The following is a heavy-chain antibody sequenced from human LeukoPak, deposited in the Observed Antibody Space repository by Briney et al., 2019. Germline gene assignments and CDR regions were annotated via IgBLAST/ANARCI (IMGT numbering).Heavy chain of an antibody. CDR2: IRSKAYGGTT. V-gene: IGHV3-49*04. CDR3: TTLVY. J-gene: IGHJ4*02. CDR1: GFTFSNAWM. Sequence: PGGSLRLSCAASGFTFSNAWMRMSWVRQAPGKGLEWVGFIRSKAYGGTTEYAASVKGRFTISRDDSKSIAYLQMNSLKTEDTAVYYCTTLVYWGQGTLVTVSS.